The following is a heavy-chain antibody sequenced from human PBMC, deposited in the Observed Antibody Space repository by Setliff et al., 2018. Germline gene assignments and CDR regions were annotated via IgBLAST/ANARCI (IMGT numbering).Heavy chain of an antibody. CDR2: VSYSGGST. V-gene: IGHV3-23*01. Sequence: GGSLRLSCAASGFTFSNHGMNWVRQAPGKGLEWVSSVSYSGGSTYYADSVRGRFTISRDNSKNTVYLQMNSLKAEDTAVYYCANWPGTPTMTTFFGPLDYWGQGTLVTVSS. D-gene: IGHD4-17*01. J-gene: IGHJ4*02. CDR3: ANWPGTPTMTTFFGPLDY. CDR1: GFTFSNHG.